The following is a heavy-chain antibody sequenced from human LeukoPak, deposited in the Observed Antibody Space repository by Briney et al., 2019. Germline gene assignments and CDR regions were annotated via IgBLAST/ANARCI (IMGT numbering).Heavy chain of an antibody. V-gene: IGHV3-23*01. CDR1: GFTFSSYA. Sequence: PGGSLRLSCAASGFTFSSYAMDWVRQFPGKGLEWVSAISGGGGSTYYADSVKGRFTISRDNSKNTLHLQMNSLRADDTAVYYCAKEHSSGYYCFDHWGQGTLVTVSS. J-gene: IGHJ4*02. CDR2: ISGGGGST. D-gene: IGHD3-22*01. CDR3: AKEHSSGYYCFDH.